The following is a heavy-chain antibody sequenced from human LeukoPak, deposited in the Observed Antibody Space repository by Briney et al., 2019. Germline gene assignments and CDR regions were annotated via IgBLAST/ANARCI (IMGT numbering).Heavy chain of an antibody. V-gene: IGHV1-2*02. Sequence: ASVKVSCKASGYTFTGYYMHWVRQAPGQGLEWMGWINPNSGGTNYAQKFQGRVTMTRDTSISTAYMELSRLRSDDTAVYYCARVYYSNSYDYWYFDLLGRGTLVTVSS. CDR3: ARVYYSNSYDYWYFDL. D-gene: IGHD6-13*01. CDR2: INPNSGGT. J-gene: IGHJ2*01. CDR1: GYTFTGYY.